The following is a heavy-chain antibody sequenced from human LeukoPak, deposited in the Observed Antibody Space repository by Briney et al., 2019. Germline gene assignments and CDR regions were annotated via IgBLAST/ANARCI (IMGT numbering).Heavy chain of an antibody. D-gene: IGHD6-19*01. CDR1: GGTFSSYA. J-gene: IGHJ4*02. CDR3: ARDHRDPREFSSGWYGTFDY. V-gene: IGHV1-69*05. Sequence: SVKVSCKASGGTFSSYAISWVRQAPGQGLEWMGRIIPIFGTTNYAQKFQGRVTITTDESTSTAYLELSSLRSEDTAVYYCARDHRDPREFSSGWYGTFDYWGQGTLVTVSS. CDR2: IIPIFGTT.